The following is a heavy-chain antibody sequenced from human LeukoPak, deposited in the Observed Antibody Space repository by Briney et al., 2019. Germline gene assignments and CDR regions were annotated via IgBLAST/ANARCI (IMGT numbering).Heavy chain of an antibody. V-gene: IGHV3-33*01. CDR2: IWYDGSNK. CDR3: ARDGITMDRGVIIIPLGFDY. CDR1: GFTFKNYG. Sequence: GGSLRLSRAASGFTFKNYGMHWVRQAPGKGLEWVAVIWYDGSNKYYVDSVKGRFTISRDNSKNTLYLQMNSLRAEDTAIYYCARDGITMDRGVIIIPLGFDYWGQGTLVTVSS. D-gene: IGHD3-10*01. J-gene: IGHJ4*02.